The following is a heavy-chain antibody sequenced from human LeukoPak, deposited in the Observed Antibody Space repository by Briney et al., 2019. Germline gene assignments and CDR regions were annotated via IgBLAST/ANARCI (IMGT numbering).Heavy chain of an antibody. CDR2: INWNGGSP. V-gene: IGHV3-20*04. J-gene: IGHJ6*03. CDR1: GFTFYDYG. D-gene: IGHD6-6*01. CDR3: AKARGSSMDV. Sequence: GGSLTLSCAASGFTFYDYGMSWLRHAPGKGLEWGSGINWNGGSPGYADSVKGRLTISRDNAKSSRYMQMNSLRAEGTALYFCAKARGSSMDVWGKGTTVTISS.